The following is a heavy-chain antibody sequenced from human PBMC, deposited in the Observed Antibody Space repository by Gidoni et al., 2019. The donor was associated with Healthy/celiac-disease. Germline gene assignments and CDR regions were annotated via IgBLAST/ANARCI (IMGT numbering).Heavy chain of an antibody. CDR1: GYTFPSYG. V-gene: IGHV1-18*01. Sequence: QVQLVQSGAEVKKPGASVKVSCKASGYTFPSYGISWVRQAPGQGLEWMGWISAYNGNTNYAQKLQGRVTMTTDTSTSTAYMELRSLRSDDTAVYYCARGRVVVPADKNRGSAFDIWGQGTMVTVSS. D-gene: IGHD2-2*01. CDR2: ISAYNGNT. CDR3: ARGRVVVPADKNRGSAFDI. J-gene: IGHJ3*02.